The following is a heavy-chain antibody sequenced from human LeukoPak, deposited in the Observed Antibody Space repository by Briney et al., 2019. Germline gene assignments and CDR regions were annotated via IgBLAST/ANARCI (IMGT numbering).Heavy chain of an antibody. J-gene: IGHJ3*02. CDR3: ARPVHWNDVFDAFDI. CDR1: GFTFSSYA. Sequence: GGSLRLSCAASGFTFSSYAMHWVRQAPGKGLEWVAVISYDGSNKYYADSVKGRFTISRDNSKNTLYLQMNSLRAEDTAVYYCARPVHWNDVFDAFDIWGQGTMVTVSS. CDR2: ISYDGSNK. V-gene: IGHV3-30-3*01. D-gene: IGHD1-1*01.